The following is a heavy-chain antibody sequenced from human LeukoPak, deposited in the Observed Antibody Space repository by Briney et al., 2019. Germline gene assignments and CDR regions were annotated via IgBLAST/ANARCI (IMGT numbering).Heavy chain of an antibody. CDR2: ISGSGDST. V-gene: IGHV3-23*01. D-gene: IGHD6-13*01. CDR1: GFTFSSYA. J-gene: IGHJ4*02. CDR3: AKTRPLDSSSWSHGDY. Sequence: GGSLRLSCAASGFTFSSYAMSWVRQAPGKGLEWVSAISGSGDSTYYGDSVKGRFTISRDNTKNTLYPQMNSLRAEDTAVYYCAKTRPLDSSSWSHGDYWGQGTLVTVSS.